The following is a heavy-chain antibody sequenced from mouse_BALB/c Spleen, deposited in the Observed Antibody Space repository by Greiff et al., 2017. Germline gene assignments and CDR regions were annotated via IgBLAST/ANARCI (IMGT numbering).Heavy chain of an antibody. D-gene: IGHD2-4*01. CDR1: GYSFTSYY. J-gene: IGHJ3*01. CDR3: ARSHYDYEGGFAY. V-gene: IGHV1S135*01. CDR2: IDPFNGGT. Sequence: EVQLQQSGPELMKPGASVKISCKASGYSFTSYYMHWVKQSHGKSLEWIGYIDPFNGGTSYNQKFKGKATLTVDKSSSTAYMHLSSLTSEDSAVYYCARSHYDYEGGFAYWGQGTLVTVSA.